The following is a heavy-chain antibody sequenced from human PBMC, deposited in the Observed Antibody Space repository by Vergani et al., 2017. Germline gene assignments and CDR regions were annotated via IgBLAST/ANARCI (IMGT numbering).Heavy chain of an antibody. CDR1: GGSVSSGSYY. J-gene: IGHJ6*03. CDR2: IDYSGTT. D-gene: IGHD6-19*01. CDR3: AXEAVAVGEGNYYYYMDV. Sequence: QVQLQESGPGLVKSSETLSLICTVSGGSVSSGSYYWSWIRQPAGKGLEWVGYIDYSGTTNYNSSLTSRVTISVDTSKNQFSVRLNSVTAADTAVYYCAXEAVAVGEGNYYYYMDVWGKGTTVTVSS. V-gene: IGHV4-61*10.